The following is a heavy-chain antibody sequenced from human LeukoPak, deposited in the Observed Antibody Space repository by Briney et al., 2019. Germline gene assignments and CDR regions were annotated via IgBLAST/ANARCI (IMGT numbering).Heavy chain of an antibody. CDR3: AKWGDYDILTGYYVPDY. CDR2: ITGSDGAS. J-gene: IGHJ4*02. CDR1: GFTFTNYA. D-gene: IGHD3-9*01. Sequence: LPGPSLRLSCVASGFTFTNYAMSWVRQAPGKGLEWVSAITGSDGASHYADSVKGRFTISRDNSKNTLYLQVNSLRAEDTAVYYCAKWGDYDILTGYYVPDYWGQGTLVTVSS. V-gene: IGHV3-23*01.